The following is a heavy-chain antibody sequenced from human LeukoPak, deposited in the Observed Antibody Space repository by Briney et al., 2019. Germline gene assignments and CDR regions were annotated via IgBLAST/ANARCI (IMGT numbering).Heavy chain of an antibody. J-gene: IGHJ4*02. D-gene: IGHD1-26*01. Sequence: ASVKVACKASGYTFTGHYMNWVRQAPEQVLEWIGWIKPKIGATTYAQKFQGRVTMTRDTSVNTAYLELGSLTSDDPCIYYCARVREWEEISGAIPDYFDYWGQGTLVTVSS. V-gene: IGHV1-2*02. CDR2: IKPKIGAT. CDR1: GYTFTGHY. CDR3: ARVREWEEISGAIPDYFDY.